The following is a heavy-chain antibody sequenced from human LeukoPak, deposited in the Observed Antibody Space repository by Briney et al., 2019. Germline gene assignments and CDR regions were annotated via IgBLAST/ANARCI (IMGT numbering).Heavy chain of an antibody. V-gene: IGHV1-18*03. CDR3: ARELTMVRGVTLLGDAFDI. CDR2: ISAYNGNT. CDR1: GYTFTSYG. Sequence: ASVKVSCKASGYTFTSYGISWVRQAPGQGLEWMGWISAYNGNTNYAQKLQGRVTMTTDTSTSTAYMELRSLRSDDMAVYYCARELTMVRGVTLLGDAFDIWGQGTMVTVSS. D-gene: IGHD3-10*01. J-gene: IGHJ3*02.